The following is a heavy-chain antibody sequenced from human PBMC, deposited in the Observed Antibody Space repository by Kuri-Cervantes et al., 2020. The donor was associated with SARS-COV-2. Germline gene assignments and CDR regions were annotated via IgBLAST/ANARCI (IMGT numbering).Heavy chain of an antibody. D-gene: IGHD5-12*01. CDR3: ARVGPGDIVATIQGWPFDY. Sequence: GESLKISCAASGFTFSSYGMHWVRQAPGKGLEWVAVISYDGSNKYYADSVKGRFTISRDNSKNTLYLQMNSLRAEDTAVYYCARVGPGDIVATIQGWPFDYWGQGTLVTVSS. J-gene: IGHJ4*02. CDR1: GFTFSSYG. V-gene: IGHV3-30*03. CDR2: ISYDGSNK.